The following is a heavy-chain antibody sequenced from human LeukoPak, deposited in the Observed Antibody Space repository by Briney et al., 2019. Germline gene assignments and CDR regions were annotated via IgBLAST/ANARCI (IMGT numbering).Heavy chain of an antibody. CDR2: INPNSGGT. J-gene: IGHJ5*02. V-gene: IGHV1-2*02. CDR3: ARIPEYQLLST. CDR1: GYTFTGYY. Sequence: ASVKVSCKASGYTFTGYYMHWVRQAPGQGRAGMGWINPNSGGTNYAQKFQGRVTMTRDTSISTAYMELSRLRSDDTAVYYCARIPEYQLLSTWGQGTLVTVSS. D-gene: IGHD2-2*01.